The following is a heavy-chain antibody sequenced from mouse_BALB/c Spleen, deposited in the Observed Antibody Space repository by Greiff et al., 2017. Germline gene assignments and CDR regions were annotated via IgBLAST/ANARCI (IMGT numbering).Heavy chain of an antibody. V-gene: IGHV14-3*02. CDR2: IDPANGNT. CDR3: ARGLLGPDY. Sequence: EVKLMESGAELVKPGASVKLSCTASGFNIKDTYMHWVKQRPEQGLEWIGRIDPANGNTKYDPKFQGKATITADTSSNTAYLQLSSLTSEDTAVYYCARGLLGPDYWGQGTTLTVSS. CDR1: GFNIKDTY. D-gene: IGHD4-1*01. J-gene: IGHJ2*01.